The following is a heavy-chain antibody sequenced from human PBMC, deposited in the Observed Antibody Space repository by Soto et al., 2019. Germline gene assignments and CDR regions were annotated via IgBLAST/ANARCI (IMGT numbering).Heavy chain of an antibody. D-gene: IGHD5-12*01. V-gene: IGHV5-51*01. CDR2: IFPADSET. Sequence: GESLKISCGASGYSFPAFWIGWVRQMPGKGLEWMGIIFPADSETRYSPSFQGQVTISADKPTSTAYLEWSSLKASDTAMYYCARRGAGYNYVFWGQGTLVTVSS. J-gene: IGHJ4*02. CDR3: ARRGAGYNYVF. CDR1: GYSFPAFW.